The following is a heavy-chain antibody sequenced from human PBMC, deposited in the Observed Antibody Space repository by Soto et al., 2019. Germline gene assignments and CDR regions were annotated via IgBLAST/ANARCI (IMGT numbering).Heavy chain of an antibody. V-gene: IGHV4-30-2*01. CDR3: AQTQTGGNPSGSFYF. Sequence: SETLSLTCAVSGGSISSGGYSWSWIRQPPGKGLEWIGYIYHSGSTYYNPSLKSRVTISVDRSKNQFSLKLSSVTAADTAVYYFAQTQTGGNPSGSFYFWGPGTMVT. CDR1: GGSISSGGYS. J-gene: IGHJ3*01. D-gene: IGHD3-16*01. CDR2: IYHSGST.